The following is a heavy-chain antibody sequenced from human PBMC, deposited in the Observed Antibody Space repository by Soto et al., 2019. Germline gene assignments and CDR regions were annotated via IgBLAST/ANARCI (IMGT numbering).Heavy chain of an antibody. D-gene: IGHD3-22*01. Sequence: EVQLVESGGTLVQPGGSLKLSCAASGFIFSGSALHWVRQASGKGLEWVGRIRSRANSYATSYAASVKGRFTISRDASKNTAYLQMNSLKTEDTAVYYCTRPADGGSGYTFDQWGQGTLVTVSS. CDR3: TRPADGGSGYTFDQ. J-gene: IGHJ4*02. V-gene: IGHV3-73*01. CDR1: GFIFSGSA. CDR2: IRSRANSYAT.